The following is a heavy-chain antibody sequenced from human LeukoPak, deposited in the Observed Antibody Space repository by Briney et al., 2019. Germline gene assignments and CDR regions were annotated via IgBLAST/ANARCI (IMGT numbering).Heavy chain of an antibody. CDR1: GFTSSSDA. CDR2: ISGSGGST. CDR3: ASRKVLLWFGEDY. D-gene: IGHD3-10*01. V-gene: IGHV3-23*01. Sequence: GGSLRLSCAPSGFTSSSDAMSWGRQAPGKGLEWVSAISGSGGSTYYADSVKGPFTISRDNSKNTLYLQMNSLRAEDTAVYYCASRKVLLWFGEDYWGQGTLVTVSS. J-gene: IGHJ4*02.